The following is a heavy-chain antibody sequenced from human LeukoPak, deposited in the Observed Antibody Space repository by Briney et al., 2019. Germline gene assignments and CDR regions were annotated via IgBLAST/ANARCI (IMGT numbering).Heavy chain of an antibody. CDR2: IYPGDSDT. D-gene: IGHD3-22*01. CDR3: ARRRHYDSSCYFEFDP. Sequence: GESLKISCKGSGYSFTSYWIGWVRQLPGKGLEWMGIIYPGDSDTRYSPSFQGQVTISADKSISTAYLQWSSLKASDTAMYYCARRRHYDSSCYFEFDPWGQGTLVTVSS. CDR1: GYSFTSYW. J-gene: IGHJ5*02. V-gene: IGHV5-51*01.